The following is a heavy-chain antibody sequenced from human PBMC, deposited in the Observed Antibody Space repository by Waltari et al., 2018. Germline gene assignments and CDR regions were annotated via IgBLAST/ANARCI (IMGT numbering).Heavy chain of an antibody. CDR3: ARWMEQLASEFDY. Sequence: GGLVQPGGSLRLSCAASGFTFSSYWMSWVRQAPGKGLEWVANIKQDGSEKYYVDSVKGRFTISRDNAKNSLYLQMNSLRAEDTAVYYCARWMEQLASEFDYWGQGTLVTVSS. V-gene: IGHV3-7*01. J-gene: IGHJ4*02. CDR2: IKQDGSEK. D-gene: IGHD6-13*01. CDR1: GFTFSSYW.